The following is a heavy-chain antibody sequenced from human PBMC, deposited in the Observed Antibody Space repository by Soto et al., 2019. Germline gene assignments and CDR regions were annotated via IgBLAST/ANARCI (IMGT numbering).Heavy chain of an antibody. Sequence: QVQLVQSGAEVKKPGASVKVSCKASGYTFTGYYMHWVRQAPGQGLEWMGWINPNSGGTNYAQKFPGWVPMTRDTSISTAYMELSRLRSDDTAVYYCARAQMGYCSSTSCYRGSYYMDVWGKGTTVTVSS. V-gene: IGHV1-2*04. CDR1: GYTFTGYY. J-gene: IGHJ6*03. CDR3: ARAQMGYCSSTSCYRGSYYMDV. CDR2: INPNSGGT. D-gene: IGHD2-2*02.